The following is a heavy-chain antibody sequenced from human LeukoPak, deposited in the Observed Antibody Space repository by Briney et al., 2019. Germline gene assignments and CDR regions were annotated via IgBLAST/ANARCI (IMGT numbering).Heavy chain of an antibody. Sequence: SETLSLTCTVSGGSISSYYWSWIRQPAGKGLEWIGRIYTSGSTNYNPSLKSRVTMSVDTSKNQFSLKLSSVTAADTAVYYCARGDYYGSGSPFFDYWGQGTLVTVSS. D-gene: IGHD3-10*01. CDR3: ARGDYYGSGSPFFDY. J-gene: IGHJ4*02. CDR1: GGSISSYY. V-gene: IGHV4-4*07. CDR2: IYTSGST.